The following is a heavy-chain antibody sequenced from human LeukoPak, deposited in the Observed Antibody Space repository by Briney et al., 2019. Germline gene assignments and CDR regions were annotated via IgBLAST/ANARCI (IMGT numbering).Heavy chain of an antibody. CDR1: GFTFDDYA. J-gene: IGHJ4*02. D-gene: IGHD5-18*01. CDR2: ISWNSGSI. CDR3: AKDQTAMVNLFDY. Sequence: QSGGSLRLSCAASGFTFDDYAMHWVRQAPGKGLEWVSGISWNSGSIGYADSVKGRFSISRDNAKNSLYLQMNSLRAEDTALYYCAKDQTAMVNLFDYWGQGTLVTVSS. V-gene: IGHV3-9*01.